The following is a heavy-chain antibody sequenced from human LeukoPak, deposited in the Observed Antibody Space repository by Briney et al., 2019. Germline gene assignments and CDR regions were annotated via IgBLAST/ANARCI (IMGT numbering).Heavy chain of an antibody. V-gene: IGHV1-2*02. D-gene: IGHD6-19*01. CDR2: INPNSGGT. CDR3: ARAIAVAINWFDP. J-gene: IGHJ5*02. CDR1: GYTFTGYY. Sequence: GASVKVSCKASGYTFTGYYMHWVRQAPGQGLEWMGWINPNSGGTNYAQKFQGRVTMTRDTSISTAYMELSRLRSDDTAVYYCARAIAVAINWFDPWGQGTLVTVSS.